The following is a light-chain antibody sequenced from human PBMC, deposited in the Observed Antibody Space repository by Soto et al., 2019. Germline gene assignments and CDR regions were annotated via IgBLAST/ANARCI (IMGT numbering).Light chain of an antibody. CDR1: SSDVGGYDC. V-gene: IGLV2-11*01. CDR2: DVS. CDR3: CSYAGSGILVV. J-gene: IGLJ2*01. Sequence: QSALTQPRSVSGSPGQSVTISCIGTSSDVGGYDCVSWFQQHPGKAPKLMIYDVSKRPSGVPDRFSGSKSGNTASLTISGLQPDDEADYYSCSYAGSGILVVFGGGTKLTVL.